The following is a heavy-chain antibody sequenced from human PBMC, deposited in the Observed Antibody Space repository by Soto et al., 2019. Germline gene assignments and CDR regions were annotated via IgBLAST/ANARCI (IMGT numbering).Heavy chain of an antibody. Sequence: QVQLQQWGAGLLKPSETLSLTCAVYGGSFSGYYWSWIRQTPGKGLEWIGEVNHIGITNYSPSLTGRLTISADISRNQFSLKLSSVTVADTAIYYCARKGALLIGDQGVYFQHWGQGTPVTVSS. CDR1: GGSFSGYY. D-gene: IGHD4-17*01. V-gene: IGHV4-34*01. J-gene: IGHJ1*01. CDR3: ARKGALLIGDQGVYFQH. CDR2: VNHIGIT.